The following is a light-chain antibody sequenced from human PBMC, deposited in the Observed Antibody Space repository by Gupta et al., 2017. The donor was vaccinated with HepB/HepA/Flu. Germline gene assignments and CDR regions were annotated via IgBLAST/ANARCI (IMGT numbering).Light chain of an antibody. CDR1: QTIHNY. V-gene: IGKV1-39*01. CDR3: RQTYSTFWT. CDR2: VAS. J-gene: IGKJ1*01. Sequence: DIQMTQSPSSLSASVGDRVTITCRASQTIHNYLNWFQQKPGKAPKLLIYVASSLQSGVPSRISGSGYGTDDTLTKSSLQPEDFATFYSRQTYSTFWTFGQGTKVEVK.